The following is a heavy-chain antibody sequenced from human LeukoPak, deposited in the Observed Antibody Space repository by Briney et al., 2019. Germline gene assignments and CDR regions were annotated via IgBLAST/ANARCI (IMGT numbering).Heavy chain of an antibody. CDR2: INHSGST. CDR3: ARHALTTPLDY. J-gene: IGHJ4*02. V-gene: IGHV4-34*01. CDR1: GGSFSGYY. D-gene: IGHD4-11*01. Sequence: SETLSLTCAVYGGSFSGYYWSWIRQPPGKGLEWIGEINHSGSTNYNPSLKSRVTISVDTSKNQFSLKLSSVTAADTAVYYCARHALTTPLDYRGQGTLVTVSS.